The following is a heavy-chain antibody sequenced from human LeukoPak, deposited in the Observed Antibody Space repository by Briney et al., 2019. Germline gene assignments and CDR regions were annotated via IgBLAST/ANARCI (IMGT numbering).Heavy chain of an antibody. J-gene: IGHJ4*02. Sequence: SETLSLTCTVSGGSISSYYWSWIRQPPGKGLEWVGYIYYSGSTNYNPSHKSRVTISVDTSKNQFSLKLSSVTAADTAVYYWARISVDIVATTNLPFDYWGQGTLVTVSS. CDR2: IYYSGST. CDR3: ARISVDIVATTNLPFDY. CDR1: GGSISSYY. D-gene: IGHD5-12*01. V-gene: IGHV4-59*08.